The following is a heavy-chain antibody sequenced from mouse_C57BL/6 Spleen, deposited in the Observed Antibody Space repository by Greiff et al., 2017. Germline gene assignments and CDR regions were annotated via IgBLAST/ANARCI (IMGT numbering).Heavy chain of an antibody. V-gene: IGHV1-52*01. D-gene: IGHD1-1*01. CDR1: GYTFTSYW. Sequence: VQLQQPGAELVRPGSSVKLSCKASGYTFTSYWMHWVKQRPIQGLEWIGNIDPSDSETHYNQKFKDKATLTVDKSSSTAYMQLSSLTSEDSAVYYCAREGVVATDWFAYWGQGTLVTVSA. J-gene: IGHJ3*01. CDR3: AREGVVATDWFAY. CDR2: IDPSDSET.